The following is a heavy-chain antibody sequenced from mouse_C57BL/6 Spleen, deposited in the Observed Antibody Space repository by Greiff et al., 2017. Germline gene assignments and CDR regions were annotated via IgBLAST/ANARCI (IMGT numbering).Heavy chain of an antibody. J-gene: IGHJ4*01. CDR1: GYTFTDYE. CDR3: TEGLAMDY. CDR2: IDPETGGT. Sequence: QVQLKQSGAELVRPGASVTLSCKASGYTFTDYEMHWVKQTPVHGLEWIGAIDPETGGTAYNQKFKGKAILTADKSSSTAYMELRSLTSEDSAVYYCTEGLAMDYWGQGTSVTVSS. V-gene: IGHV1-15*01. D-gene: IGHD3-3*01.